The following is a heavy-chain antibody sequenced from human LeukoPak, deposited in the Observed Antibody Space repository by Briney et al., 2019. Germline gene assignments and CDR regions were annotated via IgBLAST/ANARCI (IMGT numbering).Heavy chain of an antibody. J-gene: IGHJ4*02. CDR1: GFTFTNNA. D-gene: IGHD6-19*01. Sequence: GGSLRLSCAMSGFTFTNNAMTWVRQAPGKGLEWVSTIGGGDVEIHYADSVKGRFTISRDNSKNTLYLQMNSLRAEDTAVYYCAKRRYSSGGAGDYWGQGTLVTVSS. CDR2: IGGGDVEI. V-gene: IGHV3-23*01. CDR3: AKRRYSSGGAGDY.